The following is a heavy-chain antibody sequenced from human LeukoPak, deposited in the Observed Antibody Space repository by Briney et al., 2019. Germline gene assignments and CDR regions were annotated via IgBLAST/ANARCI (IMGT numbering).Heavy chain of an antibody. V-gene: IGHV3-7*01. CDR1: GFTFSSYW. D-gene: IGHD3-22*01. CDR3: ARGGYYYDSSGYRTHDY. CDR2: IKYDGSEK. Sequence: GGSLRLSCAASGFTFSSYWMTWVRQAPGKGLEWVANIKYDGSEKDYMDSVKGRFTISRDNAKNSLYLQMNSLRAEDTAVYYCARGGYYYDSSGYRTHDYWGQGTLVTVSS. J-gene: IGHJ4*02.